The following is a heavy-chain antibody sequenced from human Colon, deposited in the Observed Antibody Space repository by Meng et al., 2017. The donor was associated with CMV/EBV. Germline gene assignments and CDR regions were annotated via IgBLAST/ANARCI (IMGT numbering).Heavy chain of an antibody. CDR2: MYYGGST. V-gene: IGHV4-39*07. CDR1: GDFIRSGSSS. D-gene: IGHD2-15*01. Sequence: SETLSLTCTVSGDFIRSGSSSWGCIRHTPGKGLEWIGNMYYGGSTYYNPSLKSRISISVDTSRDQLFLKVTSVTAADTAVYYCARGVHGRYCPGTTCYPVDEWGQGTEVTVSS. J-gene: IGHJ4*02. CDR3: ARGVHGRYCPGTTCYPVDE.